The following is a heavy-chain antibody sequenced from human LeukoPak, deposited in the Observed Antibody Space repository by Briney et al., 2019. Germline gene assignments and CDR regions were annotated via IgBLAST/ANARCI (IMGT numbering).Heavy chain of an antibody. CDR1: GGSFSGYY. Sequence: SETLSLTCAVYGGSFSGYYWSWIRQPPGKGLEWIGEINHSGSTNYNPSLKSRVTISVDKSKNQFSLKLSSVTAADTAVYYCARDDYVWGSYRYRDGAFDIWGQGTMVTVSS. CDR3: ARDDYVWGSYRYRDGAFDI. V-gene: IGHV4-34*01. J-gene: IGHJ3*02. D-gene: IGHD3-16*02. CDR2: INHSGST.